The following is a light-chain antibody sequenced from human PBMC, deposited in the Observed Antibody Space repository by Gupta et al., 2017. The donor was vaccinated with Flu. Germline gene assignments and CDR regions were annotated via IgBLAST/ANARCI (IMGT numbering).Light chain of an antibody. Sequence: QSALTQPASVSGSPGQSNTISCTGTSSDVGGYHYVSWYQQHPGKSPKLMIYEVSNRPSGVSTRFSGSQSGNTASLTISGLQAEDEADYYCSSYTSSSTVVFGGGTKLTVL. J-gene: IGLJ2*01. V-gene: IGLV2-14*01. CDR1: SSDVGGYHY. CDR3: SSYTSSSTVV. CDR2: EVS.